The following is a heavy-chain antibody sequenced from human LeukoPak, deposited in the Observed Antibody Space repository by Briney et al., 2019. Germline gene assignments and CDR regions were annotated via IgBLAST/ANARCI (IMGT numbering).Heavy chain of an antibody. D-gene: IGHD3-10*01. Sequence: GGSLRLSCAASGFTFSSYSMNWVRQAPGKGLEWVANIKQDGSEKYYVDSVKGRFTISRDNAKNSLYLQMNSLRAEDTAVYYCARVDRVSTMVRGVKTDYYYYMDVWGKGTTVTVSS. CDR2: IKQDGSEK. CDR1: GFTFSSYS. CDR3: ARVDRVSTMVRGVKTDYYYYMDV. V-gene: IGHV3-7*01. J-gene: IGHJ6*03.